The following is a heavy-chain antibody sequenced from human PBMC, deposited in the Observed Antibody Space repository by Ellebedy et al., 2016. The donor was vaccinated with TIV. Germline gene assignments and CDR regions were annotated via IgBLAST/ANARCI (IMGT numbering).Heavy chain of an antibody. J-gene: IGHJ3*02. CDR3: ARGRSHGFDI. V-gene: IGHV3-74*01. CDR2: ISTDGSST. Sequence: GESLKISXEASGFSISNYWMDWVRQTPGKRLEWVSFISTDGSSTSYAGSVKGRFTISRDNAKNTLYLHMSGLRAEDTAVYYCARGRSHGFDIWGQGTMVTVSS. CDR1: GFSISNYW.